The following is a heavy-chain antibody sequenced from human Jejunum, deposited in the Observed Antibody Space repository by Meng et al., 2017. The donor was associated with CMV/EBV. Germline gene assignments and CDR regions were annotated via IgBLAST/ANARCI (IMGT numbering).Heavy chain of an antibody. Sequence: QVQLVESGXXXXXPXRSXRLSCAASGFSFSSYAMHWVRQAPGKGLEWVSVISYDGSNKYYADSVKGRFTISRDNSKNTLYLQMNSLRTEDTAVYYCASSYYYISGGFYGGPDYWGQGTLGTVSS. CDR3: ASSYYYISGGFYGGPDY. D-gene: IGHD3-22*01. CDR1: GFSFSSYA. CDR2: ISYDGSNK. J-gene: IGHJ4*02. V-gene: IGHV3-30-3*01.